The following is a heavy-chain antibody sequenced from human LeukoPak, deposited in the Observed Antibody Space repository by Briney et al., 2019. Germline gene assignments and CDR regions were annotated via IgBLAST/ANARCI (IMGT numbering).Heavy chain of an antibody. CDR2: INPSGGST. Sequence: EASVKVSCTASGYTFTSYYMHWVRQAPGQGLEWMGIINPSGGSTSYAQKFQGRVTMTRDMSTSTVYMELSSLRSEDTAVYYCARGAGSGTEEGDAFDIWGQGTMVTVSS. J-gene: IGHJ3*02. CDR1: GYTFTSYY. D-gene: IGHD3-10*01. CDR3: ARGAGSGTEEGDAFDI. V-gene: IGHV1-46*01.